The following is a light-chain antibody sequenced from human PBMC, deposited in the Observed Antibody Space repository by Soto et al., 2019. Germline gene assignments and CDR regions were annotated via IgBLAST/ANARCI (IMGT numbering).Light chain of an antibody. CDR2: DTS. CDR1: QSLTNSF. Sequence: EFVLTQSPGTLSLSPGERATLSCRASQSLTNSFIAWYQQRPGQAHRLLIYDTSSRASGIPDRFSGSGSGTDFTLTTSRLETEDFAVFYCQQYGNSEIIFGQGTRLEIX. J-gene: IGKJ5*01. CDR3: QQYGNSEII. V-gene: IGKV3-20*01.